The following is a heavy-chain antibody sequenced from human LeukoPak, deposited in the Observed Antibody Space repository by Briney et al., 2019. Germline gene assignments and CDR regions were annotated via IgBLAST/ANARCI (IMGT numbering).Heavy chain of an antibody. Sequence: SVKVSCKASGGTFSSYAISWVRQAPGQGLEWMGGIIPIFGTANYAQKFQGRVTITADESTSTAYMELSSLRADDTAAYYCARSARLMKGVVEVTALDDWGQGTLVTVSS. CDR3: ARSARLMKGVVEVTALDD. CDR2: IIPIFGTA. D-gene: IGHD3-3*01. V-gene: IGHV1-69*13. J-gene: IGHJ4*02. CDR1: GGTFSSYA.